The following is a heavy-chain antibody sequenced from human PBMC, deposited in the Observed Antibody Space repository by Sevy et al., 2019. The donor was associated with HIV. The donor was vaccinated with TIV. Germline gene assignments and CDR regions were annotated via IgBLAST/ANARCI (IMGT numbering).Heavy chain of an antibody. D-gene: IGHD6-13*01. CDR1: GVSLSTSGVG. CDR2: IFWDDDK. CDR3: AHSCRRMYPNYSAYVDS. Sequence: SGPTLVNPTQTLTLTCTFSGVSLSTSGVGVGWIRQPPGKALEWLAVIFWDDDKRYSPSLKSRLTVTRDTSKNQVVLKMINMVPVDTAAYACAHSCRRMYPNYSAYVDSWGQGTLVTVSS. J-gene: IGHJ4*02. V-gene: IGHV2-5*02.